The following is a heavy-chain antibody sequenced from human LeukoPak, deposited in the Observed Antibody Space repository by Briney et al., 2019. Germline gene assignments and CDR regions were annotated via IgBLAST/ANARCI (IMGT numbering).Heavy chain of an antibody. CDR1: GGSISSY. V-gene: IGHV4-59*01. Sequence: PSETLSLTCTVSGGSISSYWSWIRQPPVKGLEWIGYIYYSGSTNYNPSLKSRVTISVDTSKNQFSLKLSSVTAADTAVYYCARSRYCSSTSCFNWFDPWGQGTLVTVSS. CDR3: ARSRYCSSTSCFNWFDP. D-gene: IGHD2-2*01. J-gene: IGHJ5*02. CDR2: IYYSGST.